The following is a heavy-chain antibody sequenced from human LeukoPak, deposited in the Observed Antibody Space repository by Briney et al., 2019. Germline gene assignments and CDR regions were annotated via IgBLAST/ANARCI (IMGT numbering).Heavy chain of an antibody. D-gene: IGHD4-17*01. CDR3: AKDRGPGAYGDYFFDY. CDR2: ISSSSSYI. Sequence: GGSLRLSCAASGFTFSSYSMNWVRQAPGKGLEWVSSISSSSSYIYYADSVKGRFTISRDNAKNSLYLQMNSLRAEDTAVYYCAKDRGPGAYGDYFFDYWGQGTLATVSS. J-gene: IGHJ4*02. CDR1: GFTFSSYS. V-gene: IGHV3-21*04.